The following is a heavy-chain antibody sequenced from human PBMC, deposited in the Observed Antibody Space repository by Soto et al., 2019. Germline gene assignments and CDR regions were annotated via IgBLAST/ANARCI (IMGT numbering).Heavy chain of an antibody. V-gene: IGHV3-7*03. Sequence: PGGSLRLSCAASGFTFSNNWMSWVRQAPGKGLEWVANLKEDGSEKYYVDSVKGRFTISRDNAKKSLFLQMNSLRAEDTAVYYCARDCAGNYGYGPFGNWGQGTLVTVSS. CDR1: GFTFSNNW. J-gene: IGHJ4*02. CDR3: ARDCAGNYGYGPFGN. CDR2: LKEDGSEK. D-gene: IGHD5-18*01.